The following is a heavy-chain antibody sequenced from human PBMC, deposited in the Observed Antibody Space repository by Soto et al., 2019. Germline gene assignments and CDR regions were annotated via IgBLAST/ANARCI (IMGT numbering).Heavy chain of an antibody. CDR2: TYYRSKWYT. CDR1: GDSVSSNSAA. CDR3: AKAYCSSVTCFFVFDI. D-gene: IGHD2-2*01. J-gene: IGHJ3*02. V-gene: IGHV6-1*01. Sequence: PSQTLSLTCAISGDSVSSNSAAWNWIRQSPSRGLEWLGRTYYRSKWYTDYAVSVKSRIIITPDTSKNQFSLQLNSVTPEDTAVYYCAKAYCSSVTCFFVFDIRGQGTMVTVSS.